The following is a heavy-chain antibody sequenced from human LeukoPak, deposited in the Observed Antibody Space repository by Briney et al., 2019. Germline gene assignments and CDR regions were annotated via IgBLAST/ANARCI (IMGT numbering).Heavy chain of an antibody. CDR3: TSFGRTDDGDSHNYYYGMDV. J-gene: IGHJ6*01. V-gene: IGHV3-73*01. CDR1: RFTFSGLA. CDR2: IRSKATSYAP. Sequence: SLTLACAASRFTFSGLAMHWVRQASGKGREWVGRIRSKATSYAPAYAGSVKGRFTISRDDSKNTAYLQMNSLKTEDTAVYYCTSFGRTDDGDSHNYYYGMDVWGQGTTVTVSS. D-gene: IGHD4-17*01.